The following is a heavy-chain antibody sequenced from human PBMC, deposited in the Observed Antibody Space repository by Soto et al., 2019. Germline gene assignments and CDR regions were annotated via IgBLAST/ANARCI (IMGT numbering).Heavy chain of an antibody. CDR3: AHRPSGFGELLSRPFDH. V-gene: IGHV2-5*02. CDR1: GFSLTTVGVG. CDR2: IYWDDDK. J-gene: IGHJ4*02. D-gene: IGHD3-10*01. Sequence: QITLKESGPTLVKPTQTLTLTCSFSGFSLTTVGVGVGWIRQPPGKALEWLALIYWDDDKYYSPSLKSRLTIAKDTSKNHVVLIMANMDPVDTATYYCAHRPSGFGELLSRPFDHWGQGALVTVSS.